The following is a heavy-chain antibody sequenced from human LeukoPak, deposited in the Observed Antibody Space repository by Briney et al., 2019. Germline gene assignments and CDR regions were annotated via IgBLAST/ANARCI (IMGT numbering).Heavy chain of an antibody. CDR3: AKGTGYCDSSGYDPFDI. Sequence: PGGSLRLSCAASGFAFISYAMSWVRQAPGKGLEWVSAISGGGGRTYYADSVKGRFTISRDNSKNTLYLQMNGLRAEDTAVYYCAKGTGYCDSSGYDPFDIWGQGTMVTVSS. D-gene: IGHD3-22*01. CDR1: GFAFISYA. CDR2: ISGGGGRT. V-gene: IGHV3-23*01. J-gene: IGHJ3*02.